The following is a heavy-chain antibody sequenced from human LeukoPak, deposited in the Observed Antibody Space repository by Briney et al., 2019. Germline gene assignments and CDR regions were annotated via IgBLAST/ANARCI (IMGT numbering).Heavy chain of an antibody. CDR3: ARHPVFGVSRDDAFDI. CDR2: IYYSGST. D-gene: IGHD3-3*01. V-gene: IGHV4-59*05. J-gene: IGHJ3*02. Sequence: SETLSLTCTVSGGSISSYYWSWIRQPPEKGLEWIGSIYYSGSTYYNPSLKSRVTISVDTSTNQFSLRLSSVTAADTAVYYCARHPVFGVSRDDAFDIWGQGTMVTVSS. CDR1: GGSISSYY.